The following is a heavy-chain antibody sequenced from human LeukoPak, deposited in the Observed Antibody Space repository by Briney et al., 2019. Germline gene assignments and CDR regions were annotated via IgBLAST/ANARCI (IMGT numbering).Heavy chain of an antibody. CDR3: ARALGNY. Sequence: SETLSLTCTVSGGSISSYYWSWIRQPPGKGLEWIGYIYYSGSTNYNPSLKSRVTISVDTSKNQFSLKLSSVTAADTAVYYCARALGNYWGQGTLVTVSS. CDR2: IYYSGST. J-gene: IGHJ4*02. CDR1: GGSISSYY. V-gene: IGHV4-59*01.